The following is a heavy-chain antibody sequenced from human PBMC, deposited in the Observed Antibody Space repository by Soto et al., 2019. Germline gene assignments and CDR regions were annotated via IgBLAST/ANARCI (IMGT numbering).Heavy chain of an antibody. Sequence: QITLKESGTTLVRPTQTLTLTCTFSGFSLSTTGVGVGWIRQPPGKALEWLALIYWDDDKRYSPSLKIRLTITKDTSKNEVILTMTNMDPVDTATYYCAQRLRVYGLGRERANYFEPWGQGTLVTVSS. J-gene: IGHJ5*02. V-gene: IGHV2-5*02. CDR3: AQRLRVYGLGRERANYFEP. CDR1: GFSLSTTGVG. CDR2: IYWDDDK. D-gene: IGHD3-10*01.